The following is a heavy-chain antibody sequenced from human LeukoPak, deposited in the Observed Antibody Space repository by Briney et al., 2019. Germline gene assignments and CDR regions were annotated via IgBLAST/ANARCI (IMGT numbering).Heavy chain of an antibody. CDR2: TSDRGDYT. CDR1: GFTFTSYS. Sequence: GGSLRLSCAASGFTFTSYSMSWVRQAPGKGLEWVSGTSDRGDYTYYADSVKGRFTISRDNSKNTLYLQMNSLRAEDTAVYYCARVDYYDSSGYYDDAFDIWGQGTMVTVSS. D-gene: IGHD3-22*01. J-gene: IGHJ3*02. CDR3: ARVDYYDSSGYYDDAFDI. V-gene: IGHV3-23*01.